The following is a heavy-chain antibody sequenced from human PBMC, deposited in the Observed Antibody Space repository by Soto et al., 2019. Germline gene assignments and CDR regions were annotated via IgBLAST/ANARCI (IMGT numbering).Heavy chain of an antibody. Sequence: QVQLQETGPGLVKPSETLSLTCTVSGGSISSYYWSWIRQPPGKGLEWIGYIYYSGSTNYNPSLKSRVTISVDTSKTQFSLKLTSVTAADTAVYYCARRYGSAFDFWGQGTMVTVSS. J-gene: IGHJ3*01. CDR2: IYYSGST. CDR3: ARRYGSAFDF. CDR1: GGSISSYY. V-gene: IGHV4-59*01. D-gene: IGHD3-10*01.